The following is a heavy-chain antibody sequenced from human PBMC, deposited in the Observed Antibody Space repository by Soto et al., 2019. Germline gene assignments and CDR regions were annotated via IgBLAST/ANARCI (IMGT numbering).Heavy chain of an antibody. Sequence: EVQLVESGGGLVQPGGSLRLSCAASGFTFSSYSMNWVRQAPGKGLEWVSYISSSSSTIYYADSVKGRFTISRDNAKNSMYMQMNSLRDEDTTVYDCERATLDALRLFDQYGMDVWGLGTTVTVSS. J-gene: IGHJ6*02. D-gene: IGHD3-9*01. CDR3: ERATLDALRLFDQYGMDV. V-gene: IGHV3-48*02. CDR2: ISSSSSTI. CDR1: GFTFSSYS.